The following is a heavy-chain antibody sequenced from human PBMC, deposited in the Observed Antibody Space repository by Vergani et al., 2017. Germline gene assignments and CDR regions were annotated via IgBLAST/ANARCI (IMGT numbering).Heavy chain of an antibody. CDR3: ARSSGYYYGLSEWYFQH. Sequence: QVQLQQWGAGLLKPSETLSLTCAVYGGSFSGYYWSWIRQPAGKGLEWIGRIYTSGSTNYNPSLKSRVTMSVDTSKNQFSLKLSSVTAADTAVYYCARSSGYYYGLSEWYFQHWGQGTLVTVSS. D-gene: IGHD3-22*01. CDR1: GGSFSGYY. J-gene: IGHJ1*01. V-gene: IGHV4-59*10. CDR2: IYTSGST.